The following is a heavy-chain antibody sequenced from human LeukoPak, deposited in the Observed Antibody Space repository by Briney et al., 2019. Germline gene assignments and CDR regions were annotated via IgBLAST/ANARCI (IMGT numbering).Heavy chain of an antibody. D-gene: IGHD3-22*01. Sequence: PGGSLRLSCAASGFTFSSYAMSWVHQAPGKGLEWVSAISGSGGSTYYADSVKGRFTISRDNSKNTLYLQMNSLRAEDTAVYYCAKGYYYYDSSGYFDYWGQGTLVTVSS. CDR1: GFTFSSYA. V-gene: IGHV3-23*01. CDR2: ISGSGGST. CDR3: AKGYYYYDSSGYFDY. J-gene: IGHJ4*02.